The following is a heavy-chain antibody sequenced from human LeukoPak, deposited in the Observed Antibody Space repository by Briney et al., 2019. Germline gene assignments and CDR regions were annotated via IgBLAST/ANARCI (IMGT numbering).Heavy chain of an antibody. CDR2: ISSSSSYI. CDR1: GFTFSSYS. Sequence: GGSLRLSCAASGFTFSSYSMNWVRQAPGKGLEWVSSISSSSSYIYYADSVKGRFTISRDNAKNSLHLEMNSLRAEDTAVYYCARGGPAAGRFDYWGQGTLVTVSS. J-gene: IGHJ4*02. D-gene: IGHD6-13*01. V-gene: IGHV3-21*01. CDR3: ARGGPAAGRFDY.